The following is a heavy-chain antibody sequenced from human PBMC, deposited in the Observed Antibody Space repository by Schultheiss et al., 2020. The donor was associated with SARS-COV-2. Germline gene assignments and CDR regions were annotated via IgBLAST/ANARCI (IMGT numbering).Heavy chain of an antibody. V-gene: IGHV3-30-3*01. J-gene: IGHJ5*02. CDR2: ISYDGSNK. CDR3: ARDYCSGGSCYEPENWFDP. Sequence: GGSLRLSCAASGFTFSSYAMHWVRQAPGKGLEWVAVISYDGSNKYYADSVKGRFTISRDNSKNTLYLQINSLRAEDTAVYYCARDYCSGGSCYEPENWFDPWGQGTLVTVSS. D-gene: IGHD2-15*01. CDR1: GFTFSSYA.